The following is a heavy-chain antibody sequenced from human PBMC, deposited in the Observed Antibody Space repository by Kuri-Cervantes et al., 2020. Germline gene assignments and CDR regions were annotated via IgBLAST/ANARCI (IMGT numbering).Heavy chain of an antibody. Sequence: GESLKISCAASGFTFSNSDMNWVRQAPGKGLEWVSGVSWNGSRTHYADSVKGRFIISRDNSKNTLYLQMNSLRAEDTAVYYCARERGYCGGDCYLLELSGMDVWGQGTTVTVSS. CDR2: VSWNGSRT. CDR1: GFTFSNSD. CDR3: ARERGYCGGDCYLLELSGMDV. J-gene: IGHJ6*02. V-gene: IGHV3-19*01. D-gene: IGHD2-21*02.